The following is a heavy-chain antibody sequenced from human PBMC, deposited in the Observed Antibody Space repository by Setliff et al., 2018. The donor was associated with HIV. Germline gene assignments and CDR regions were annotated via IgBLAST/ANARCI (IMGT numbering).Heavy chain of an antibody. D-gene: IGHD3-3*01. V-gene: IGHV3-7*01. J-gene: IGHJ4*02. CDR1: GFTFSSYP. CDR3: ARHPYGVFDY. CDR2: INQDGTAT. Sequence: GGSLRLSCAVSGFTFSSYPMTWVRQAPGKGLEWVANINQDGTATFYVDSVQGRFTISRDNAKNMLYLQMNSPSADDTAVYYCARHPYGVFDYWGQGTLVTVSS.